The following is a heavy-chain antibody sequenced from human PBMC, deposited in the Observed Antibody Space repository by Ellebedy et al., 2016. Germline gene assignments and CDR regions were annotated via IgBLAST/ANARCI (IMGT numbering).Heavy chain of an antibody. CDR3: AREGMGSGYYIDY. V-gene: IGHV1-2*02. CDR1: GYTFTGYY. Sequence: ASVKVSXXASGYTFTGYYMHWVRQAPGQGLEWMGWINPNSGGTNYAQKFQGRVTMTRDTSISTAYMELSRLRSDDTAVYYCAREGMGSGYYIDYWGQGTLVTVSS. CDR2: INPNSGGT. D-gene: IGHD3-22*01. J-gene: IGHJ4*02.